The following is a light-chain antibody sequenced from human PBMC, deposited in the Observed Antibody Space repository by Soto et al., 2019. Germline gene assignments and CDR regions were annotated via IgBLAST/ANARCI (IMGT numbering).Light chain of an antibody. V-gene: IGKV3-11*02. CDR1: QSVKIY. CDR2: DAS. J-gene: IGKJ4*01. CDR3: QQRSNWLT. Sequence: EIVLTQSPATLSLSPGERATLSCSASQSVKIYLAWYQQKPGQAPGLLIYDASNRATGIPARFSGSGSGRDFTLTISSLEPEDFAVYYCQQRSNWLTFGGGTKVEIK.